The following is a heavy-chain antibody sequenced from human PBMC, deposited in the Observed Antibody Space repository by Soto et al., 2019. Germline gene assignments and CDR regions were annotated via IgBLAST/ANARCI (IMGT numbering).Heavy chain of an antibody. D-gene: IGHD6-19*01. V-gene: IGHV5-51*01. Sequence: PGESLKISCKGYGYSFTHKWIGWVRQMPGKGLEWMGVIYPGDSDTKYSPSFQGHVTISVDKSISTAYLQWSSLKASDSALYYCVRRDRSGWFDAFDVWGQGXMVTV. CDR1: GYSFTHKW. CDR3: VRRDRSGWFDAFDV. CDR2: IYPGDSDT. J-gene: IGHJ3*01.